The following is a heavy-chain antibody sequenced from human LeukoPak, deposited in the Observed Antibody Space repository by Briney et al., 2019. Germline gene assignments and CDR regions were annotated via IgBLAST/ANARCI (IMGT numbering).Heavy chain of an antibody. D-gene: IGHD4-11*01. CDR3: ARDERAGHYIY. J-gene: IGHJ4*02. Sequence: PGGSLRLSCAASGFTFSSYAMPWVRQAPGKGLEYVSAISSNGGSTYYANSVKGRFTISRDNSKNTLYLQMGSLRAEDSAVYYCARDERAGHYIYWGQGILVTVSS. CDR1: GFTFSSYA. CDR2: ISSNGGST. V-gene: IGHV3-64*01.